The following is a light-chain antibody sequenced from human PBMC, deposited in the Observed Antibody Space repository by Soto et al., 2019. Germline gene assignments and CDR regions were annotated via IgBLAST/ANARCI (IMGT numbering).Light chain of an antibody. Sequence: DIQMTQSPSSLSASVGDRVTITCRASQGISNYLAWYQQKPGRVPTLLISAASTLQSGVPSRFSGSGSGTDFTLTITSLQPEDVATYYCQRYHDGSTVGQGTKVEI. CDR2: AAS. J-gene: IGKJ1*01. CDR1: QGISNY. CDR3: QRYHDGST. V-gene: IGKV1-27*01.